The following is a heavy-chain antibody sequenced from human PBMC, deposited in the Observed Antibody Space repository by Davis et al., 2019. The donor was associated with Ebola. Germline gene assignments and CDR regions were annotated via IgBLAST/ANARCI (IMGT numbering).Heavy chain of an antibody. Sequence: PGGSLRLSCAASGFTFSSYAMHWVRQAPGKGLEWVAVISYDGSNKYYADSVKGRFTISRDNSKNTVYLQMNSLRAEDTAVYYCAKGRYANRYFYYGMDVWGQGTTVTVSS. V-gene: IGHV3-30-3*01. CDR2: ISYDGSNK. CDR1: GFTFSSYA. CDR3: AKGRYANRYFYYGMDV. D-gene: IGHD1-1*01. J-gene: IGHJ6*02.